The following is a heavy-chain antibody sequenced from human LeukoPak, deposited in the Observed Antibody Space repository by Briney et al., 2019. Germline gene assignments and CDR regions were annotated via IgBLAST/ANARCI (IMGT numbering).Heavy chain of an antibody. J-gene: IGHJ4*02. D-gene: IGHD6-19*01. Sequence: GGSLRLSFAASEFTFSSYWMSGVRQAPGKGREGVANIKQDGSEKYYVDSVKGRFTISRDNAKNSLYLQMNSLRAEDTAVYYCARDGQWLGSGYDYWGQGTLVTVSS. V-gene: IGHV3-7*01. CDR2: IKQDGSEK. CDR1: EFTFSSYW. CDR3: ARDGQWLGSGYDY.